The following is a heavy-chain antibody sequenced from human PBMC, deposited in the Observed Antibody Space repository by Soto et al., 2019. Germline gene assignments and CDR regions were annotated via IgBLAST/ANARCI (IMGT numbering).Heavy chain of an antibody. V-gene: IGHV1-8*01. CDR1: GYTFTSYD. CDR3: ARDRPGIKTYEAFDI. Sequence: AASVKVSCKASGYTFTSYDINWVRQATGQGPEWMGWMSPNTGTIVCAQKFQGRVTMTRNTSTSTAYMTLSSLRSEDTAVYYCARDRPGIKTYEAFDIWGQGTTVTVSS. D-gene: IGHD1-20*01. J-gene: IGHJ3*02. CDR2: MSPNTGTI.